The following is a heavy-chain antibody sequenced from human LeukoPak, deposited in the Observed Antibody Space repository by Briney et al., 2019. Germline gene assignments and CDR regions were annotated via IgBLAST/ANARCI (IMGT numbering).Heavy chain of an antibody. D-gene: IGHD3-10*01. J-gene: IGHJ4*02. V-gene: IGHV4-38-2*02. CDR2: IYHTGST. CDR3: AKSGGSGSPFDS. Sequence: PSETLSLTCTVSGYSISTGYYWGWIRQPPGKGLEWIGSIYHTGSTYYNPSLKSRFTISVDTSNNQFSLKLNSVTAADTAVYYCAKSGGSGSPFDSWGQGTLVTVSS. CDR1: GYSISTGYY.